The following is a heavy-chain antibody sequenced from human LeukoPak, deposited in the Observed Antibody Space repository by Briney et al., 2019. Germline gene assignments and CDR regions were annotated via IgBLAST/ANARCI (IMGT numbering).Heavy chain of an antibody. Sequence: PGGSLRLSCVASGFTFSSSWMTWVRQAPGKGLEWVASIREDGSQKTAVDSVRGRFTISRDNAKNSVYLQMDSLRAEDTAVYYCARDPPSRGTRYFDYWGQGILVTVSS. CDR1: GFTFSSSW. D-gene: IGHD3-16*01. CDR2: IREDGSQK. CDR3: ARDPPSRGTRYFDY. J-gene: IGHJ4*02. V-gene: IGHV3-7*01.